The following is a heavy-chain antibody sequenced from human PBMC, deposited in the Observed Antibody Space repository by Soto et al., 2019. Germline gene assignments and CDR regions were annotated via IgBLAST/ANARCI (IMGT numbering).Heavy chain of an antibody. CDR3: AMRYYYDSSGYYSLYYYYGMDV. V-gene: IGHV1-69*13. Sequence: SVKVSCKASGGTFSSYAISWVRQAPGQGLEWMGGIIPIFGTANYAQKFQGRVTITADESTSTAYMELSSLRSEDTAVYYCAMRYYYDSSGYYSLYYYYGMDVWGQGTTVTVSS. D-gene: IGHD3-22*01. J-gene: IGHJ6*02. CDR1: GGTFSSYA. CDR2: IIPIFGTA.